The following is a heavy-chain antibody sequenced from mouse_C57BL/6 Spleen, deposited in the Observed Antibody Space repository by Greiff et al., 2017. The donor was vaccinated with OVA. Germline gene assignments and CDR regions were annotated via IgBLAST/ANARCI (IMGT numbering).Heavy chain of an antibody. Sequence: VQLQESGAELVRPGTSVKVSCKASGYAFTNYLIEWVKQRPGQGLEWIGVINPGSGGTNYNEKFKGKATLTADKSSSTAYMQLSSLTSEDSAVYFCASHYYGSRGNAMDYWGQGTSVTVSS. J-gene: IGHJ4*01. CDR3: ASHYYGSRGNAMDY. D-gene: IGHD1-1*01. CDR1: GYAFTNYL. CDR2: INPGSGGT. V-gene: IGHV1-54*01.